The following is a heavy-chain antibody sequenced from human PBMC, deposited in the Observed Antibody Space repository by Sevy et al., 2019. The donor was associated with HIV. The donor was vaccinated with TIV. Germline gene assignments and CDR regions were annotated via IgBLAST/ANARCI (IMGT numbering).Heavy chain of an antibody. J-gene: IGHJ6*03. Sequence: ASVKVSCKASGYTFTSYYMHWVRQAPGQGLEWMGIINPSGGSTSYAQKFQGRVTMTRDTSTSTVYMELSSLRSEDTAVYYCARDSSSAAAGIRYYYMDVWGKGTTVTVSS. CDR1: GYTFTSYY. D-gene: IGHD3-3*02. CDR3: ARDSSSAAAGIRYYYMDV. CDR2: INPSGGST. V-gene: IGHV1-46*03.